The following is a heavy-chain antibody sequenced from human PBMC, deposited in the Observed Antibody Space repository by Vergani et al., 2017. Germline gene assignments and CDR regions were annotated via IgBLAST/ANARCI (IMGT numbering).Heavy chain of an antibody. J-gene: IGHJ5*02. CDR2: INHSGST. Sequence: QVQLQQWGAGLLKPSETLSLTCAVYGGSFSGYYWSWIRQPPGKGLEWIGEINHSGSTNYNPSLKSRVTISVDTSKNQFSLKLSSVTAADTAVYYCARDVRYCSSTSCLGKFDPWGQGTLVTVSS. CDR1: GGSFSGYY. V-gene: IGHV4-34*01. D-gene: IGHD2-2*01. CDR3: ARDVRYCSSTSCLGKFDP.